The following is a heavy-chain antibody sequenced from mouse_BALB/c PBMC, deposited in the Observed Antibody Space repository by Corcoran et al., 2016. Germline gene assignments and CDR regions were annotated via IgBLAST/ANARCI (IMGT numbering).Heavy chain of an antibody. J-gene: IGHJ4*01. CDR1: GFNIKDTY. D-gene: IGHD1-1*02. V-gene: IGHV14-3*02. CDR3: GRELGYGAMDY. Sequence: EVQLQQSGAELVKPGASVKLSCTASGFNIKDTYMHWVNQRPEQGLEWIGRIDPANGNTKYDPKFQGKATITADTSSNTAYLQLSRLTSEDTAVYYCGRELGYGAMDYWGQGTSVTVSS. CDR2: IDPANGNT.